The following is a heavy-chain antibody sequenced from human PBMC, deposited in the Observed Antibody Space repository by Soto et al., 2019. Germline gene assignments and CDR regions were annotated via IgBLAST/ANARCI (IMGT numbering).Heavy chain of an antibody. CDR1: VFTFSSFS. Sequence: PGGSLRLSCAASVFTFSSFSMNWVRQAPGKGLEWVSYISTSSSTIYYADSVKGRFTISRDNAKNSLYLQMNSLRAEDTAVYYCARDVVFWSGSNYYFMDVWGKGTTVTVSS. CDR2: ISTSSSTI. CDR3: ARDVVFWSGSNYYFMDV. V-gene: IGHV3-48*01. D-gene: IGHD3-3*01. J-gene: IGHJ6*03.